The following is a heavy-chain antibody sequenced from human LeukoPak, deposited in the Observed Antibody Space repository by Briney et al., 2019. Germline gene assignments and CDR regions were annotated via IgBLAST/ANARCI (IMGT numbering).Heavy chain of an antibody. J-gene: IGHJ4*02. V-gene: IGHV3-7*01. Sequence: GGSLRLSYAASGFIFTNYFMSWVRQAPGKGLEWVASIKHDGSEKYYVDPVRGRFTISRDNTMNSLYLQMSSLRAEDTAVYYCATDRGWRTSGYYLYYFEYWGQGTLVTYSS. D-gene: IGHD3-3*01. CDR3: ATDRGWRTSGYYLYYFEY. CDR2: IKHDGSEK. CDR1: GFIFTNYF.